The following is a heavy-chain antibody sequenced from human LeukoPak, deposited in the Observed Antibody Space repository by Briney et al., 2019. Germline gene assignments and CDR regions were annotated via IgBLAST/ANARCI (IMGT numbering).Heavy chain of an antibody. J-gene: IGHJ1*01. D-gene: IGHD2-2*01. V-gene: IGHV3-21*01. CDR2: VSSSSGYI. CDR3: ASPRPGYCSSTSCSYAIEYFQH. Sequence: PGGSLRLSCAASGFTFSSYSMNWVRQAPGKGLEWVSSVSSSSGYIYYADSVKGRFTISRDNAKNSLYLQMNSLRAEDTAVYYCASPRPGYCSSTSCSYAIEYFQHWGQGTLVTVSS. CDR1: GFTFSSYS.